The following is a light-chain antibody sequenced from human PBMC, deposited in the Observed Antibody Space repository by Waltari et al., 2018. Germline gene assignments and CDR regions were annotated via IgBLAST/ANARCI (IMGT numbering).Light chain of an antibody. J-gene: IGKJ1*01. CDR3: QQHGTLPAT. CDR1: QSVGSSS. CDR2: RAS. V-gene: IGKV3-20*01. Sequence: ESVLTQSPGTASLSPGERVTLSCRASQSVGSSSLAWYQQKPGQAPRLVIYRASRRATGIPDRFSGSSSGTDFSLTISRLEPEDFAVYYCQQHGTLPATFGQGTKVEIK.